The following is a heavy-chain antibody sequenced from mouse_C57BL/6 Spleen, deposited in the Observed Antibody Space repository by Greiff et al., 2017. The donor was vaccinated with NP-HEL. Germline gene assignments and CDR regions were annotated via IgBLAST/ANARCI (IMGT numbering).Heavy chain of an antibody. V-gene: IGHV8-8*01. D-gene: IGHD1-1*01. CDR1: GFSLSTLGMG. CDR3: ARIKGLITTVGDYFDY. Sequence: QVTLKVSGPGILQPSQTLSLTCSFSGFSLSTLGMGVGWIRQPSGKGLEWLALIWWDDDKYYNPALKSRLTISKATSKSQAFLKIANVDTADTATYYCARIKGLITTVGDYFDYWGQGTTLTVSS. CDR2: IWWDDDK. J-gene: IGHJ2*01.